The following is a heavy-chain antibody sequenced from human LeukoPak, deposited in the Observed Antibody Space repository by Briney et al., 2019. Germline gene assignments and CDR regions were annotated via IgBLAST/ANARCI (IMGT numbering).Heavy chain of an antibody. J-gene: IGHJ4*02. D-gene: IGHD4-23*01. CDR2: IYHSGST. CDR1: GYSISSGYY. Sequence: SETLSLTCTVSGYSISSGYYWGWIRQPPGKGLEWIGSIYHSGSTYYNPSLKSRVTISVDTSKNQFSLKLSSVTAADTAVYYCAREDYGGNFSPFDYWGQGTLVTVSP. CDR3: AREDYGGNFSPFDY. V-gene: IGHV4-38-2*02.